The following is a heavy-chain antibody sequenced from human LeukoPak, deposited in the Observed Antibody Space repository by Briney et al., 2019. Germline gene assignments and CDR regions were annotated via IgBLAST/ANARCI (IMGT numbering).Heavy chain of an antibody. CDR2: ISYDGSNK. J-gene: IGHJ4*02. V-gene: IGHV3-30-3*01. Sequence: GGSLRLSCAASGFTFSSYAMHWVRQAPGKGLEWVAVISYDGSNKYYADSVKGRFTISRDNSKNTLYLQMNSLRAEDTAVYYCARDPCSGGSCYRNFDCWGQGTLVTVSS. D-gene: IGHD2-15*01. CDR3: ARDPCSGGSCYRNFDC. CDR1: GFTFSSYA.